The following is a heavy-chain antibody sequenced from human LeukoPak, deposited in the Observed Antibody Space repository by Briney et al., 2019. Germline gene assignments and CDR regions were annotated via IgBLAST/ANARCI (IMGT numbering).Heavy chain of an antibody. CDR2: INVNGGTM. J-gene: IGHJ4*02. CDR1: GFTFKDYY. D-gene: IGHD6-13*01. V-gene: IGHV3-11*01. Sequence: GGSLRLSCAASGFTFKDYYWSWIRQVPGKGLEWVSYINVNGGTMHYADSVKGRSTISRDNAKNSLSLEMNSLRAEDTAVYYCARGPRILAAGSYYFDYWGQGTLVTVSS. CDR3: ARGPRILAAGSYYFDY.